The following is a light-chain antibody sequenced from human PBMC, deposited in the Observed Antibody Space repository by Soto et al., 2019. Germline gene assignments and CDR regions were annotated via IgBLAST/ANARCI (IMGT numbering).Light chain of an antibody. CDR3: QQYSSSPRVT. V-gene: IGKV3-15*01. Sequence: THSPATLSLSPCDRATLSFSASENVRTFVDWYQQKPCQAPRLLIYGASTRATGVPARFSGSGSGTDFTLTISSLQSEDLAVYHCQQYSSSPRVTFGQGTRLEIK. J-gene: IGKJ5*01. CDR1: ENVRTF. CDR2: GAS.